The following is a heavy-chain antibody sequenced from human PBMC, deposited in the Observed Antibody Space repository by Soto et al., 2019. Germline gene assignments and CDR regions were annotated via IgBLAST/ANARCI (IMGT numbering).Heavy chain of an antibody. CDR2: IYYSGST. V-gene: IGHV4-39*01. CDR3: ARQLKNYDFWSGSHPWFDP. D-gene: IGHD3-3*01. Sequence: KTSETLSLTCTVSGGSISSSSYYWGWVRQPPGKGLEWIGSIYYSGSTYYNPSLKSRVTISVDTSKNQFSLKLSSVTAADTAVYYCARQLKNYDFWSGSHPWFDPWGQGTLVTVSS. J-gene: IGHJ5*02. CDR1: GGSISSSSYY.